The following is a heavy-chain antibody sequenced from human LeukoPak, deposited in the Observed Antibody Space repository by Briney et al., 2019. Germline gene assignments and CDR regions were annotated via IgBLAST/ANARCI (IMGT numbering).Heavy chain of an antibody. J-gene: IGHJ6*03. CDR1: GYTFTGYY. CDR2: VTPNSGGT. Sequence: GASVKVSCKASGYTFTGYYMHWVRQAPGQGLEWMGWVTPNSGGTNYAQRFQGRVTMTRDTSISTAYMELNRLRSDDTAVYYCAREAYDSGSFRTDYYYMDVWGKGTTVTISS. V-gene: IGHV1-2*02. D-gene: IGHD3-10*01. CDR3: AREAYDSGSFRTDYYYMDV.